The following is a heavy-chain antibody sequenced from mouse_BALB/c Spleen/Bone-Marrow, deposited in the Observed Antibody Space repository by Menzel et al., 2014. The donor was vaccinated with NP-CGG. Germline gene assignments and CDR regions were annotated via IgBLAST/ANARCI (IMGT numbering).Heavy chain of an antibody. V-gene: IGHV5-9-2*01. CDR2: ISGGGSYT. CDR3: ARHAYYDQTEVSFVY. D-gene: IGHD2-4*01. Sequence: EVQLVESGGGLVKSGGSLKLSCAASGFTFNNYGMPWVRQTPEKRLEWVATISGGGSYTFYPDSVKGRFTISRDNAKNDLYLQLSRLRSEDTALYYCARHAYYDQTEVSFVYWGQGTLVTVSA. CDR1: GFTFNNYG. J-gene: IGHJ3*01.